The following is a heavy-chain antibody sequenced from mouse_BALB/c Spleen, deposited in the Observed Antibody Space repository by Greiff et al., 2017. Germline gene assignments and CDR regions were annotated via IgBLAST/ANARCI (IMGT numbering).Heavy chain of an antibody. CDR1: GFTFSSFG. Sequence: EVKLMESGGGLVQPGGSRKLSCAASGFTFSSFGMHWVRQAPEKGLEWVAYISSGSSTIYYADTVKGRFTISRDNPKNTLFLQMTSLRSEDTAMYYCARGGTWFAYWGQGTLVTVSA. V-gene: IGHV5-17*02. J-gene: IGHJ3*01. CDR3: ARGGTWFAY. CDR2: ISSGSSTI. D-gene: IGHD2-14*01.